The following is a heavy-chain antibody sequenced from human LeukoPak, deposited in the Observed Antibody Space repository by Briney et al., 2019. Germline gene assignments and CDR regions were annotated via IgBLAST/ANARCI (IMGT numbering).Heavy chain of an antibody. Sequence: GESLKISCKGSGYSFTSYWIGWVRQMPGKGLEWMGIIYPGDSDTRYSPFFQGQVTISADKSISTAYLQWSSLKASDTAMYYCARRSRATLNWFDPWGQGTLVTVSS. CDR1: GYSFTSYW. CDR2: IYPGDSDT. V-gene: IGHV5-51*01. D-gene: IGHD5-24*01. J-gene: IGHJ5*02. CDR3: ARRSRATLNWFDP.